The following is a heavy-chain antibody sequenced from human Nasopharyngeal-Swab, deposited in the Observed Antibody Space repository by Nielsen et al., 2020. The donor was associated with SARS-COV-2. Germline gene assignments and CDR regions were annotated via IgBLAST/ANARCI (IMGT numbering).Heavy chain of an antibody. V-gene: IGHV3-30*18. CDR2: ISYDGSNK. CDR3: AKDYGDSSGYYQYYFDY. CDR1: GLTFSSYG. Sequence: GGSLRLSCAASGLTFSSYGMHWVRKAPGKGLEGVALISYDGSNKYYADSVKGRFTISRDNSKNTLYLQMNSLRAEDTAVYSCAKDYGDSSGYYQYYFDYWGQGTLVTVSS. J-gene: IGHJ4*02. D-gene: IGHD3-22*01.